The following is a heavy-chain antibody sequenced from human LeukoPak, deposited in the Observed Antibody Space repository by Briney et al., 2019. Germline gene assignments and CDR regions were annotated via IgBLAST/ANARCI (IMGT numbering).Heavy chain of an antibody. V-gene: IGHV3-23*01. J-gene: IGHJ4*02. CDR1: GXTFSSYA. CDR3: AKALYSYGHQASDY. CDR2: ISGSGGST. D-gene: IGHD5-18*01. Sequence: GGSLRLSCAASGXTFSSYAMSWVRQAPGKGREWVSAISGSGGSTYYADSVKGRFTISRDNSKNTLYLQMNSLRAEDTAVYYCAKALYSYGHQASDYWGQGTLVTVSS.